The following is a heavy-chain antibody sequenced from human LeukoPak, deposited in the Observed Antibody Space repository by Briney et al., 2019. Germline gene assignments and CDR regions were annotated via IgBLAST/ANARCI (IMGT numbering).Heavy chain of an antibody. CDR2: IYSGGST. CDR1: GFTVSSNY. J-gene: IGHJ4*02. V-gene: IGHV3-66*04. CDR3: ARHDYDFWSGYYKPPDY. D-gene: IGHD3-3*01. Sequence: GGSLRLSCAASGFTVSSNYMSWVRQAPGKGLEWVSVIYSGGSTYYADSVKGRFTISRDNSKNTLYLQMNSLRAEDTAVYYCARHDYDFWSGYYKPPDYWGQGTLVTVSS.